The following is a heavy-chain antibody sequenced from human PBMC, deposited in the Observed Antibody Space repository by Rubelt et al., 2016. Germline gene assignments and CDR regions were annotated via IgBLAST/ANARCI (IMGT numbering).Heavy chain of an antibody. CDR1: GGSISSGGYY. Sequence: ESGPGLVKPSQTLSLTSTVSGGSISSGGYYWSWIRQHPGKGLEWIGYIYYSGSTYYNPSLKSRVTISVDTSKNQFSLKLSSVTAADTAVYYCARRPDGLRDDEYFDYWGQGALVTVSS. V-gene: IGHV4-31*03. CDR3: ARRPDGLRDDEYFDY. CDR2: IYYSGST. J-gene: IGHJ4*02. D-gene: IGHD5-12*01.